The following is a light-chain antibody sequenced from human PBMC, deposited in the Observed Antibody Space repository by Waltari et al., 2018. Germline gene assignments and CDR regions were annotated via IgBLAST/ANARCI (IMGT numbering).Light chain of an antibody. CDR1: QTVRTTY. CDR2: GAS. CDR3: QQYDISPLT. J-gene: IGKJ4*01. V-gene: IGKV3-20*01. Sequence: IVLTQSPGTLSLSPGERATLSCRASQTVRTTYLAGYQQKPGQAPTLLIYGASSRATGLPDSFSGSGAGTDFSLTFSSLEPEDFAVYYCQQYDISPLTFGGGTKVEIK.